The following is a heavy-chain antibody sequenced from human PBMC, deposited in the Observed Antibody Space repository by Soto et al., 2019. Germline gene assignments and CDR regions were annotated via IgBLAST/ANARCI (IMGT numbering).Heavy chain of an antibody. CDR1: GFTFSSYG. CDR2: IWYDGSNK. CDR3: ARDLDSYSSSSLDY. V-gene: IGHV3-33*01. D-gene: IGHD6-6*01. Sequence: GGSLRLSCAASGFTFSSYGMHWVRQAPGKGLEWVAVIWYDGSNKYYADSVKGRFTISRDNSKNTLYLQMNSLRAEDTAVYYCARDLDSYSSSSLDYWGQGTLVTVSS. J-gene: IGHJ4*02.